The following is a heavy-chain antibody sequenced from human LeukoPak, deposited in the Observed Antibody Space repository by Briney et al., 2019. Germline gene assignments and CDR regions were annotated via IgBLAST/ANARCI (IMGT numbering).Heavy chain of an antibody. J-gene: IGHJ4*02. CDR2: ISYDGSNK. V-gene: IGHV3-30*04. CDR1: GFTFSSYA. D-gene: IGHD5-12*01. CDR3: ARAVDIVATPLLEYYFDY. Sequence: GGSLRLSCAASGFTFSSYAMHWVRQAPGKGLEWVAVISYDGSNKYYADSVKGRFTISRDNSKNTLYLQMNSLRAEDTAVYYCARAVDIVATPLLEYYFDYWGQGTLVTVSS.